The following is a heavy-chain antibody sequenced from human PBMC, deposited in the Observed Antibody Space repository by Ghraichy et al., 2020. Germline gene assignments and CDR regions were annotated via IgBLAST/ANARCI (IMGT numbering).Heavy chain of an antibody. CDR2: LNPNGGDT. D-gene: IGHD1-7*01. J-gene: IGHJ4*02. CDR3: ARDETATSLNAFDY. Sequence: MGWLNPNGGDTNYAQQFQGRVTMTRDTSISTAYMELSRLTFGDTAIYYCARDETATSLNAFDYWGQGTLVNVSS. V-gene: IGHV1-2*02.